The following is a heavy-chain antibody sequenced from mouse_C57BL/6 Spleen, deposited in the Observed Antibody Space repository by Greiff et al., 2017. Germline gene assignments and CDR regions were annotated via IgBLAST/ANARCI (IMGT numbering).Heavy chain of an antibody. Sequence: EVQLQQSGPGLVKPSQSLSLTCSVTGYSITSGYYWNWIRQFPGNKLEWMGYISYDGSNNYNPSLKNRISITRDTSKNQFFLKLNSVTTEDTATYYCARNDGSSYQFLFVWGTGTTVTVSS. CDR1: GYSITSGYY. V-gene: IGHV3-6*01. CDR2: ISYDGSN. CDR3: ARNDGSSYQFLFV. J-gene: IGHJ1*03. D-gene: IGHD1-1*01.